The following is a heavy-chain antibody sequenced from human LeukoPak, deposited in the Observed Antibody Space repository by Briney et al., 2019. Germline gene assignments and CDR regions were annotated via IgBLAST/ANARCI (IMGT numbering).Heavy chain of an antibody. CDR3: ARDRDWGCSYCSY. D-gene: IGHD7-27*01. Sequence: QPGRSLRLSCAASGFTFSSYGMHWVRQAPGKGLEWVAVIWFDGSNKYYADSVKGRFTISRDNSKNTLYLQMNSLRAEDTAVYYCARDRDWGCSYCSYWGQGTLVTVSS. CDR1: GFTFSSYG. V-gene: IGHV3-33*01. CDR2: IWFDGSNK. J-gene: IGHJ4*02.